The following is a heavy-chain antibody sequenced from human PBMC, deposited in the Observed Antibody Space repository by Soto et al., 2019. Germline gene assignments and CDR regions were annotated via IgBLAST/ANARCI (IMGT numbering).Heavy chain of an antibody. V-gene: IGHV1-69*13. J-gene: IGHJ6*02. D-gene: IGHD3-3*01. Sequence: ASVKVSCKASGGTFSSYAISWVRQAPGQGLEWMGGIIPIFGTANYAQKFQGRVTITADESTSTDYRELSSLRSEDTAVYYCASVLVRSVTGITIFGVAPYYYYYGMDVWGQGTTVTVSS. CDR3: ASVLVRSVTGITIFGVAPYYYYYGMDV. CDR1: GGTFSSYA. CDR2: IIPIFGTA.